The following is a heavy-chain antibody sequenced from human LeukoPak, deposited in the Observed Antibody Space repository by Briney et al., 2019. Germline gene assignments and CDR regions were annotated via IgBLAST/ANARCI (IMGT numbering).Heavy chain of an antibody. D-gene: IGHD3-22*01. CDR3: ARDSSVSGYDSSGYYSP. CDR1: GYTFTSYG. Sequence: ASVKVSCKASGYTFTSYGISWVRQAPGQWLEWMGWISAYNGNTNYAQKLQGRVTMTTDTSTSTAYMELRSLRSDDTAVYYCARDSSVSGYDSSGYYSPWGQGTLVTVSS. J-gene: IGHJ5*02. V-gene: IGHV1-18*01. CDR2: ISAYNGNT.